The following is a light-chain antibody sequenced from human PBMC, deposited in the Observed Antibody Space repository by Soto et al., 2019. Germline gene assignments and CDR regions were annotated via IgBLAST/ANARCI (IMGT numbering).Light chain of an antibody. CDR2: GAS. J-gene: IGKJ1*01. CDR3: QQYGDLPWT. CDR1: QSVSSNY. V-gene: IGKV3-20*01. Sequence: TQSPGTLSTSPGERVTFYCRASQSVSSNYLAWYQQKPGPPTRLLTDGASSRATGIPDRCSGSGAGKDFTLTINRLAPEYVAVYYCQQYGDLPWTFGQGTEVDIK.